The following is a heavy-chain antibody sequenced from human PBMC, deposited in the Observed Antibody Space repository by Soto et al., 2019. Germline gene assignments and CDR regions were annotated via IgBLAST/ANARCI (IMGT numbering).Heavy chain of an antibody. CDR2: IYYSGST. J-gene: IGHJ5*02. CDR1: GGSISSGGYY. V-gene: IGHV4-31*11. D-gene: IGHD3-3*01. Sequence: KTSETLSLTCAVSGGSISSGGYYWSWIRQHPGRGLEWIGYIYYSGSTYYNPSLKSRVTISLDTSKNQFSLKLSSVTAADTAVYYCARXRAGFFWSGRSDNWFDPWGQGTLVTVSS. CDR3: ARXRAGFFWSGRSDNWFDP.